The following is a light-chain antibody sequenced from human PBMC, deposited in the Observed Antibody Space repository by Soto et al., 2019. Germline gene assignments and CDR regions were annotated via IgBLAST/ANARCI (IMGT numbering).Light chain of an antibody. CDR3: QQGFSSPWT. CDR1: QTIDNY. CDR2: GAS. J-gene: IGKJ1*01. Sequence: DIQMTQSPSSLSASVGDRVTINCRANQTIDNYVNWYQLRPGRSPKLLIYGASTLQTGVTSRFSGSGSGTEFALTIDSLQPEDFGTYSCQQGFSSPWTFGQGTKVE. V-gene: IGKV1-39*01.